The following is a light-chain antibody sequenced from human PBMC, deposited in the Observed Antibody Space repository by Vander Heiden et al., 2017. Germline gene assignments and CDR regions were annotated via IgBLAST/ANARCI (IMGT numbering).Light chain of an antibody. Sequence: AIQMTQSPSSLSASVGDRVTITCRASQDIRNDLGWYQQKPGKAPKLLIYAASSLQSGVPSRFSGSGSGTDFTLTISSLQPADFATYDCRQDDNDPWTFGQGTKVEIK. CDR1: QDIRND. J-gene: IGKJ1*01. CDR3: RQDDNDPWT. CDR2: AAS. V-gene: IGKV1-6*01.